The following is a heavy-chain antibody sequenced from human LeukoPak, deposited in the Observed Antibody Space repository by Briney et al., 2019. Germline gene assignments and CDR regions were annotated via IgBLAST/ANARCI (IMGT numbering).Heavy chain of an antibody. CDR1: GYTFVSYA. V-gene: IGHV1-3*04. D-gene: IGHD5-12*01. J-gene: IGHJ4*02. CDR3: ATPQRGYDSDFYY. CDR2: INTANGDT. Sequence: ASVKVSCKASGYTFVSYAIHWVRQAPGQRLEWMGSINTANGDTKYSQNFQGRVTMTEDTSTDTAYMELSSLRSEDTAVYYCATPQRGYDSDFYYWGQGTLVTVSS.